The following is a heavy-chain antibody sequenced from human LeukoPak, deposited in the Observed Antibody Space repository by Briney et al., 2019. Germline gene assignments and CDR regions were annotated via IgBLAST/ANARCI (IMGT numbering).Heavy chain of an antibody. CDR2: IYYSGST. CDR1: AGSISSYY. J-gene: IGHJ6*02. V-gene: IGHV4-59*01. D-gene: IGHD5-24*01. CDR3: ARDFRGNYGSRGMDV. Sequence: SETLSLTCTVSAGSISSYYWSWIRQPPGKGLELIAYIYYSGSTNYNPSLKSRVTMSIDTSKNQFSLKLSSVTAADTAVYYCARDFRGNYGSRGMDVWGQGTTVTVSS.